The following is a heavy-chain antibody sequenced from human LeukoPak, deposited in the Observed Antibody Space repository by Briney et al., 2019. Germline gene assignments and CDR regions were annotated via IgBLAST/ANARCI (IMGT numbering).Heavy chain of an antibody. CDR3: ARLYYDSSGYSRYYYYYYMDV. J-gene: IGHJ6*03. D-gene: IGHD3-22*01. V-gene: IGHV3-48*04. Sequence: GGSLRLSCAASEFTFSRHSMHWVRQAPGKGLEWVSHISSSGSTIYYADSVKGRFTISRDNAKNSLYLQMNSLRAEDTAVYYCARLYYDSSGYSRYYYYYYMDVWGKGTTVTVSS. CDR2: ISSSGSTI. CDR1: EFTFSRHS.